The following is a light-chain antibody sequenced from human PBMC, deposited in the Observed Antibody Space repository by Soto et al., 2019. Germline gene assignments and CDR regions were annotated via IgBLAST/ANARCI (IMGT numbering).Light chain of an antibody. V-gene: IGLV2-8*01. J-gene: IGLJ1*01. CDR2: EVS. CDR3: SSYAGSNNFV. CDR1: SSDVGGYNY. Sequence: QSALTQPPSASGSPGQSVTISCSGTSSDVGGYNYVSWHQQHPGKAPKLMIYEVSKRPSGVPDRFSGSKSGNTASLIVSGLQAEDEADYYCSSYAGSNNFVVGTG.